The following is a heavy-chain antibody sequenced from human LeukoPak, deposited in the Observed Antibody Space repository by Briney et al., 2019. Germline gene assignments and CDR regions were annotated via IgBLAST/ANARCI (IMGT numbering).Heavy chain of an antibody. CDR2: VIPVFGTT. D-gene: IGHD2-2*01. J-gene: IGHJ4*02. V-gene: IGHV1-69*13. CDR3: ARQHCPGSNCYDDSGFLDY. Sequence: SVNVSCKASGVTFTSDFTFSWVRQAPGQGLEWMGGVIPVFGTTYYAQAFQGRLTVTADESTTTAYMALTSLTSDDTAFYYCARQHCPGSNCYDDSGFLDYWGQGTLVTVSS. CDR1: GVTFTSDFT.